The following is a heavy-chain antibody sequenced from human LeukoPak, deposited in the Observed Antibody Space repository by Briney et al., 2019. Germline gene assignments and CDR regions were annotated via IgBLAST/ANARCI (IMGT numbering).Heavy chain of an antibody. D-gene: IGHD3-10*01. Sequence: PGGSLRLSCAASGFTFSSYGMSWVRQAPGKGLEWVSAISGSGGSTYYADSVKGRFTISRDNSKNTLYLQMNSLRAEDTAVYYCAKVLRVRGVIWEYYFDYWGQGTLVTVSS. V-gene: IGHV3-23*01. CDR2: ISGSGGST. J-gene: IGHJ4*02. CDR1: GFTFSSYG. CDR3: AKVLRVRGVIWEYYFDY.